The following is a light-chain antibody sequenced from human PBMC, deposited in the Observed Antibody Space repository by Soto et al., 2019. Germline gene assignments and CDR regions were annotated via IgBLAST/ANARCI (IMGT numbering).Light chain of an antibody. CDR2: DVS. Sequence: QSALTQPASVSGSPGQSITISCTGTSSDVGGYNYVSWYQQHPGKAPKLMIYDVSNRPSGVSNRFSGFKSGNTASLTISGLQAEDEADYYCSSYTSSSTRVSGGGTKLTVL. CDR1: SSDVGGYNY. CDR3: SSYTSSSTRV. J-gene: IGLJ2*01. V-gene: IGLV2-14*01.